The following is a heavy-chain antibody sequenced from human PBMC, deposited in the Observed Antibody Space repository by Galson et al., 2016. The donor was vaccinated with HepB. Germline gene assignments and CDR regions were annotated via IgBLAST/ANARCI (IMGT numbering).Heavy chain of an antibody. V-gene: IGHV3-30*03. Sequence: SLRLSCAASGFTFSSYPMHWVRQAPGKGLEWVAIILFDGSHKYYGDSVKGRFTISRDNAKNSLYLQMNSLRAEDTAVYYCARVGWVYYYYGMDVWGQGTTVTVSS. J-gene: IGHJ6*02. CDR3: ARVGWVYYYYGMDV. CDR2: ILFDGSHK. D-gene: IGHD6-19*01. CDR1: GFTFSSYP.